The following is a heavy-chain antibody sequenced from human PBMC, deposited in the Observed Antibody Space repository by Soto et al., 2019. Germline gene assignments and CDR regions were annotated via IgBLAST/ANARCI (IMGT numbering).Heavy chain of an antibody. CDR1: GFTFSSYA. V-gene: IGHV3-23*01. J-gene: IGHJ4*02. D-gene: IGHD3-9*01. CDR2: ISGSGGST. Sequence: GGSLRLSCAASGFTFSSYAMSWVRQAPGKGLEWVSAISGSGGSTYYADSVKGRFTISRDNSKNTLYLQMNSLRAEDTAVYYCAKDALILRYFDWSPKPYFDYWGQGTLVTVSS. CDR3: AKDALILRYFDWSPKPYFDY.